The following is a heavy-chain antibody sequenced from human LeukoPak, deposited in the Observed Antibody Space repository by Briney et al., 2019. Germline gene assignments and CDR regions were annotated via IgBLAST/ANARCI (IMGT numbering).Heavy chain of an antibody. J-gene: IGHJ1*01. CDR3: AKDPYYDSSGLPSAEYFQH. V-gene: IGHV3-23*01. D-gene: IGHD3-22*01. Sequence: PGGSLRLSCAASGFTFSSYSMSWVRQAPGKGLEWVSAISGSGGSTYYADSVKGRFTISRDNSKNTLYLQMNSLRAEDTAVYYCAKDPYYDSSGLPSAEYFQHWGQGTLVTVSS. CDR2: ISGSGGST. CDR1: GFTFSSYS.